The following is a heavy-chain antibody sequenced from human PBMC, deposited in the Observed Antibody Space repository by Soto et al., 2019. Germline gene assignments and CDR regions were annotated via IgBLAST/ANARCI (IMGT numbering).Heavy chain of an antibody. CDR2: ISSNGGST. Sequence: GGSLRLSCSASGFTFSSYAMHWVRQAPGKGLEYVSAISSNGGSTYYADSVKGRFTISRDNSKNTLYLQMSSLRAEDTAVYYCATYYYDSSGYPPGYWGQGTLVTVPS. V-gene: IGHV3-64D*06. CDR1: GFTFSSYA. D-gene: IGHD3-22*01. CDR3: ATYYYDSSGYPPGY. J-gene: IGHJ4*02.